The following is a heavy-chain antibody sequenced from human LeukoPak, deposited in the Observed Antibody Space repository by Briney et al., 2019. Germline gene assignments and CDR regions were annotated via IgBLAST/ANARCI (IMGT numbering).Heavy chain of an antibody. D-gene: IGHD2-15*01. J-gene: IGHJ4*02. V-gene: IGHV1-24*01. Sequence: ASVKVSCKVSGYTLTELSMHWVRQAPGKGLEWMRGFDPEDGETIYAQKFQGRVTMTEDTSTDTAYMELSSLRSEDTAVYYCATDLTRSGGSLDRGQGTLVTVSS. CDR3: ATDLTRSGGSLD. CDR1: GYTLTELS. CDR2: FDPEDGET.